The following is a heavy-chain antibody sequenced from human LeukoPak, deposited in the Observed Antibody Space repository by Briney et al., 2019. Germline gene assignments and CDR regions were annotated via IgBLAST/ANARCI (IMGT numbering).Heavy chain of an antibody. CDR2: ISGRAENT. Sequence: GGSLRLSCAASGFTFSSYAMHWVRQAPGQGLEWVSGISGRAENTYYADSVKGRFTISRDNSKNTLYLQMDSLRVEDTALYYCAKGDRSGWYESNWFDSWGQGTLVTVSS. CDR3: AKGDRSGWYESNWFDS. D-gene: IGHD6-19*01. V-gene: IGHV3-23*01. J-gene: IGHJ5*01. CDR1: GFTFSSYA.